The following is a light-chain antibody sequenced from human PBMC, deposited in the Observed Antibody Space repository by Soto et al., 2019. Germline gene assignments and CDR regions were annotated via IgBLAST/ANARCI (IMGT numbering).Light chain of an antibody. J-gene: IGLJ3*02. CDR1: SGHSSYA. CDR2: LNSDGSH. CDR3: QTWGNGIKV. Sequence: QSVLTQSPSASASLGASVKLTCTLSSGHSSYAIAWHQQQPEKGPRYLMKLNSDGSHGRGDGIPDRFSGSSSGAVRYLTISSLQSEDEADYYCQTWGNGIKVFGGGTKVTVL. V-gene: IGLV4-69*01.